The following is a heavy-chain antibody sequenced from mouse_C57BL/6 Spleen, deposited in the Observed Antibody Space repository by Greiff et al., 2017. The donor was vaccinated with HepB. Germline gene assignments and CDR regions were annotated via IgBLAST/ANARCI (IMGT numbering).Heavy chain of an antibody. J-gene: IGHJ4*01. Sequence: VHLVESGAELAKPGASVKLSCKASGYTFTSYWMHWVKQRPGQGLEWIGYINPSSGYTKYNQKFKDKATLTADKSSSTAYMQLSSLTYEDSAVYYCARQKATGNYAMDYWGQGTSVTVSS. V-gene: IGHV1-7*01. CDR3: ARQKATGNYAMDY. D-gene: IGHD3-2*02. CDR2: INPSSGYT. CDR1: GYTFTSYW.